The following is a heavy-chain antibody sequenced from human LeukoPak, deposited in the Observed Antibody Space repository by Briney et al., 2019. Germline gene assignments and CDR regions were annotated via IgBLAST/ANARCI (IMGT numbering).Heavy chain of an antibody. D-gene: IGHD4-17*01. CDR3: ARVYGDYVSDWFDP. CDR2: IYYSGST. CDR1: GGSISSYY. J-gene: IGHJ5*02. Sequence: SETLSLTCTVSGGSISSYYWSWIRQPPGKGLEWIGYIYYSGSTNYNPSLKSRFTISVDTSENQFSLKLGSVTAADTAVYYCARVYGDYVSDWFDPWGQGTLVTVSS. V-gene: IGHV4-59*01.